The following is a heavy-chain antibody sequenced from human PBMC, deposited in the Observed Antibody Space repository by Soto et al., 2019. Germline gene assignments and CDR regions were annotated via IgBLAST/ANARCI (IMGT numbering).Heavy chain of an antibody. Sequence: QVQLVESGGGVVQPGRSLRLSCAASGFTFSNNAMDWVRQAPGKGLEWVAVISYDGSNKYIAESVKGRFTISRDNSKNPLFLQMNSLRAEDTAVYYCARGTTTSAFSAMDVWGQGTRVTVSS. CDR2: ISYDGSNK. J-gene: IGHJ6*02. D-gene: IGHD1-1*01. CDR1: GFTFSNNA. CDR3: ARGTTTSAFSAMDV. V-gene: IGHV3-30-3*01.